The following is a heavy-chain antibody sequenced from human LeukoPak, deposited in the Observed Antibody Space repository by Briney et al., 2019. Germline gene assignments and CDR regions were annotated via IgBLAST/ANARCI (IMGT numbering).Heavy chain of an antibody. Sequence: SGGSLRLSCAASGFSFTTYWMTWVRQAPGKGLEWVAVISYDGSNKYYADSVKGRFTISRDNSKNTLYLQMNSLRAEDTAVYYCAKDRLRVVNLYYFDYWGQGTLVTVSS. J-gene: IGHJ4*02. CDR3: AKDRLRVVNLYYFDY. CDR1: GFSFTTYW. D-gene: IGHD5-12*01. CDR2: ISYDGSNK. V-gene: IGHV3-30*18.